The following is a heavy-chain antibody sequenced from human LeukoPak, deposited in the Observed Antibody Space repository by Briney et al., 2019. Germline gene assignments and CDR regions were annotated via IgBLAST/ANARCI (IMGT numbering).Heavy chain of an antibody. CDR3: ARDKRYDILIGYYYCMDV. CDR2: INPSGGRT. Sequence: GASVKVPCKASGYTFTSYYMHWVRQAPGKGLEWMGLINPSGGRTNYAQRLQGRVTMTRDTSTSTVYMELSSLRSEDTAVYYCARDKRYDILIGYYYCMDVWGQGTTVTVSS. V-gene: IGHV1-46*01. CDR1: GYTFTSYY. J-gene: IGHJ6*02. D-gene: IGHD3-9*01.